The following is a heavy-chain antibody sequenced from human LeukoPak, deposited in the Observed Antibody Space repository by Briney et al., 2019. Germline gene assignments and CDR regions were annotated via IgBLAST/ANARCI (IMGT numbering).Heavy chain of an antibody. CDR3: ARDPGIAYCGGDCYCDY. D-gene: IGHD2-21*02. CDR1: GFTFSSYS. Sequence: GGSLRLSCAASGFTFSSYSMNWVRQAPGKGLEWVSSISSSSSYIYYADSVKGRFTISRDNAKNSLYLQMNSLRAEDTAVYYCARDPGIAYCGGDCYCDYWGQGTLVTVSS. CDR2: ISSSSSYI. V-gene: IGHV3-21*01. J-gene: IGHJ4*02.